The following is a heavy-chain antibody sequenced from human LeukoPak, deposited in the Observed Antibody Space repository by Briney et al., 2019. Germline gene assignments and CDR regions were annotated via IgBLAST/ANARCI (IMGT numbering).Heavy chain of an antibody. Sequence: SVKVSCKSSGGTFSISAINWVRQAPGQGPEWMGGIIPIYGTANYVQKFQDRVTITADESTSTVYMELSSLRSGDTALYYCATDLAKKYDSTGLDAFDVWGQGTMVIVSS. D-gene: IGHD3-22*01. CDR3: ATDLAKKYDSTGLDAFDV. V-gene: IGHV1-69*13. CDR1: GGTFSISA. J-gene: IGHJ3*01. CDR2: IIPIYGTA.